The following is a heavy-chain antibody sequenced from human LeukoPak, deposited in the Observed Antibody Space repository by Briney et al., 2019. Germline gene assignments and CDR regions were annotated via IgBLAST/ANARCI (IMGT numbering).Heavy chain of an antibody. J-gene: IGHJ4*02. V-gene: IGHV3-11*01. CDR1: GFTFSDYY. D-gene: IGHD3-22*01. CDR3: ARDHLPYYYDSSGYEPLDY. CDR2: ISSSGSTI. Sequence: GGSLRLSCAASGFTFSDYYMSWIRQAPGKGLEWVSYISSSGSTIYYADSVKGRFTISRDNAKDSLYLQMNSLRAEDTAVYYCARDHLPYYYDSSGYEPLDYWGQGTLVTVSS.